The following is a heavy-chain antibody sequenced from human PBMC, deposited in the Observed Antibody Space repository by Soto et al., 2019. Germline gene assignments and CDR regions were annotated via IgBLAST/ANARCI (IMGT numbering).Heavy chain of an antibody. J-gene: IGHJ4*02. D-gene: IGHD1-26*01. CDR3: AKTGVGATMHYFDY. CDR1: GFTFSNYA. Sequence: VGSLRLSCAASGFTFSNYAMSWVRQAPGRGLEWVSAISGSGESKYYGDSVKGRFTTSRDNSKNTLYLQMSSLRAEDTAVYYCAKTGVGATMHYFDYWGQGTLVTVSS. V-gene: IGHV3-23*01. CDR2: ISGSGESK.